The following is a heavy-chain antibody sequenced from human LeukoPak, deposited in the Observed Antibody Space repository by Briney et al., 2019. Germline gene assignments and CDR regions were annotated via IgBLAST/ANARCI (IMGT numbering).Heavy chain of an antibody. Sequence: PGGSLRLSCAASGFTFSGYWMHWVRQAPGKGLVWVSRINSDGSSTNYADSVKGRFTISRDNAKNTLYLQMNSLRVEDTAVYYCARALYYSNYLGYWGQGTLVSVSS. J-gene: IGHJ4*02. CDR1: GFTFSGYW. CDR3: ARALYYSNYLGY. CDR2: INSDGSST. D-gene: IGHD2-2*01. V-gene: IGHV3-74*01.